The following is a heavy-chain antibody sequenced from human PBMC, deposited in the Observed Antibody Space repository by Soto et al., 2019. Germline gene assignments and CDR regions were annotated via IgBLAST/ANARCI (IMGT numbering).Heavy chain of an antibody. CDR1: GYAFSSYA. CDR3: ARDTGDGTFDF. CDR2: INAGYGNT. Sequence: ASVKVSCKASGYAFSSYAMHWVRQAPGQRLEWMGWINAGYGNTKSSQKFQDRVTISRDTSASTAYMELTSLRSEDTAVYYCARDTGDGTFDFWGQGTLVTVSS. V-gene: IGHV1-3*01. J-gene: IGHJ4*02. D-gene: IGHD7-27*01.